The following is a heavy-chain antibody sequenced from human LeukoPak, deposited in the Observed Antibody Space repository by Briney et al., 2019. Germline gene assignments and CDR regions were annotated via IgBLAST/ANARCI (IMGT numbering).Heavy chain of an antibody. D-gene: IGHD1-20*01. CDR3: VRYNWTLNYFDY. CDR1: GGSFGNYY. V-gene: IGHV4-59*12. Sequence: SETLSLTCTVSGGSFGNYYWSWLRQPPGKGLEWIGYIYDSGTTNYNPSLKSRVTIPVDTSKNQFSLQLNSVTPEDTAVYYCVRYNWTLNYFDYWGQGTLVTVSS. CDR2: IYDSGTT. J-gene: IGHJ4*02.